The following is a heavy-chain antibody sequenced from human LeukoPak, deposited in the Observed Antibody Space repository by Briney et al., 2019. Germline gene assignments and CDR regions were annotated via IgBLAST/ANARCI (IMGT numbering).Heavy chain of an antibody. V-gene: IGHV1-2*02. CDR1: GYTFTGYY. CDR2: INPNSGGT. CDR3: ARDLEIDGWFGENHWFDP. J-gene: IGHJ5*02. D-gene: IGHD3-10*01. Sequence: GASVKVSCKASGYTFTGYYMHWVRQAPGQGLEWMGWINPNSGGTNYAQKFQGRVTMTRDTSISTAYMELSRLRSDDTAVYYCARDLEIDGWFGENHWFDPWGQGTLVTVSS.